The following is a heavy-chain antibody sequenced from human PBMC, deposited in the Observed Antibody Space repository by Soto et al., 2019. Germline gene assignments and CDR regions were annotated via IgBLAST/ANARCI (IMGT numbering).Heavy chain of an antibody. Sequence: GGSLRLSCAASGFPFSSYWMSWVRQAPGKGLEWVANIKPDGSEKYYVDSVRGRFTISRDNAKTSLYLQMNSLRAEDSALYFCVRGGYFFNDWGQGTLVTVSS. J-gene: IGHJ4*02. D-gene: IGHD3-22*01. CDR2: IKPDGSEK. V-gene: IGHV3-7*01. CDR1: GFPFSSYW. CDR3: VRGGYFFND.